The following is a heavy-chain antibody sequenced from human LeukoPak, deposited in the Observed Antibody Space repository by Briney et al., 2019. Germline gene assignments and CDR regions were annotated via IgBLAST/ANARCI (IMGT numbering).Heavy chain of an antibody. CDR1: GFTFSSYW. V-gene: IGHV3-7*01. CDR3: ARPIDGGVVAAHDAFDI. D-gene: IGHD2-15*01. CDR2: IKQDGSEK. Sequence: PGGSLRLSCAASGFTFSSYWMSWVRQAPGKGLEWVANIKQDGSEKYYVDSVRGRFTISRDNAKNSLYLQMNSLRAEDTAVYYSARPIDGGVVAAHDAFDIWGQRTLVTVSS. J-gene: IGHJ3*02.